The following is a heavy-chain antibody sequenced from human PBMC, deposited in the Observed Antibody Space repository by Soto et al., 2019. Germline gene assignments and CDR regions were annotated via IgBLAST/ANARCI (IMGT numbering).Heavy chain of an antibody. Sequence: PACSPRLSCAASGVSVNISVVTVFCQAPGKGLEWVGRIKSKFDGETIDYAAPVKGRFTISRDDSKNIVYLQMNSLNTEDTAVYYCATGLLRYYAYWGHGTLVTVSS. CDR3: ATGLLRYYAY. V-gene: IGHV3-15*01. J-gene: IGHJ4*01. D-gene: IGHD3-9*01. CDR1: GVSVNISV. CDR2: IKSKFDGETI.